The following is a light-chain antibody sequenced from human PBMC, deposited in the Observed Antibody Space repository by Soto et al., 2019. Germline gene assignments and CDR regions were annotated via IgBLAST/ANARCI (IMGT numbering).Light chain of an antibody. J-gene: IGLJ2*01. V-gene: IGLV1-40*01. CDR2: GNN. CDR1: SSNIGAGYD. Sequence: QSVLTQPPSVSGAPGQRVTISCTGSSSNIGAGYDVHWYQQLPGTAPKLLMYGNNIRPSGVPDRFSDSKSGTSASLAITGLQAEDAAAYFCQSYDSSLRGLVFGGGTQLTVL. CDR3: QSYDSSLRGLV.